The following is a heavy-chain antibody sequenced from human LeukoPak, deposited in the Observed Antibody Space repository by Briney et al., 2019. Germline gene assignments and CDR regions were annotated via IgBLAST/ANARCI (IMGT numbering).Heavy chain of an antibody. CDR1: GYTFTSYY. J-gene: IGHJ4*02. CDR2: INPSGGST. V-gene: IGHV1-46*01. CDR3: ARGIGDRFRLQHVIDY. Sequence: GASVKVSCKASGYTFTSYYMHWVRQAPGQGLEWMGIINPSGGSTSYAQKFQGRVTMTRDMSTSTVYMELSSLRSEDTAVYYCARGIGDRFRLQHVIDYWGQGTLVTVS. D-gene: IGHD2-21*02.